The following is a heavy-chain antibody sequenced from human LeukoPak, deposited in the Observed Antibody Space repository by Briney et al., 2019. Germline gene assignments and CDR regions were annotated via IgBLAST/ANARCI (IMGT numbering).Heavy chain of an antibody. Sequence: SETLSLTCTVSGYSISSGYSWGWIRQPPGKGLEWIGTNYHSGNTYYNPSLKSRVTISVDTSKNQFSLKLSSVTAADTAVYYCARVGDHYYFDSSGYNPSYFDYWGQGTLVTVSS. V-gene: IGHV4-38-2*02. J-gene: IGHJ4*02. CDR3: ARVGDHYYFDSSGYNPSYFDY. CDR1: GYSISSGYS. CDR2: NYHSGNT. D-gene: IGHD3-22*01.